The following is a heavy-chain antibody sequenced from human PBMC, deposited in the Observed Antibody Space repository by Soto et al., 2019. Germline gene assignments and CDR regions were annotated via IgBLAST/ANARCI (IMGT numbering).Heavy chain of an antibody. V-gene: IGHV4-59*08. D-gene: IGHD3-3*01. Sequence: PSETLSLTCTVSGGSISSYDWSWIRQPPGKGLEWIGYIYYSGSTNYNPSLKSRVTISVDTSKNQFSLKLSSVTAADTAVYYCARHDEYYDFWSGYYFDHWGQGTLVTVSS. J-gene: IGHJ4*02. CDR2: IYYSGST. CDR1: GGSISSYD. CDR3: ARHDEYYDFWSGYYFDH.